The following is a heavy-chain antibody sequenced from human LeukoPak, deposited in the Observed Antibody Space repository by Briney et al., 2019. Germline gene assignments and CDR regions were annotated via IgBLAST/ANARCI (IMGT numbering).Heavy chain of an antibody. J-gene: IGHJ4*02. V-gene: IGHV3-48*04. D-gene: IGHD3-22*01. Sequence: GGSLRLSCAASGFTFSSYSMNWVRQAPGKGLEWVSYISSSSSTIYYADSVKGRFTISRDNAKNSLYLQMNSLRAEDTAVYYCARESWYYDSSGYYYTDWGQGTLVTVSS. CDR1: GFTFSSYS. CDR3: ARESWYYDSSGYYYTD. CDR2: ISSSSSTI.